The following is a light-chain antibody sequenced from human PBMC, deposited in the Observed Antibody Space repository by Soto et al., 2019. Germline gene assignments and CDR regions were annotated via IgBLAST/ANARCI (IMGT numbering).Light chain of an antibody. CDR3: QKYDRAPLT. Sequence: DVQMTQSPSSLSASVGDRVTLTCRASQGISSYLAWYQQKPGKVPSLLISAASTLQSGVPSRFSGSGSGTDFTLTITSLQPEDVATYYCQKYDRAPLTFGGGTKGEIK. CDR2: AAS. CDR1: QGISSY. J-gene: IGKJ4*01. V-gene: IGKV1-27*01.